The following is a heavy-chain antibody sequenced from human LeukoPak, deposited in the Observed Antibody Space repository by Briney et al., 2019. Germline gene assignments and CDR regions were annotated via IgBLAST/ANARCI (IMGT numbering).Heavy chain of an antibody. D-gene: IGHD4-23*01. J-gene: IGHJ4*02. CDR3: ARGGMPYGGNGGLGY. CDR2: INPNSGGT. CDR1: GYTFTSYG. V-gene: IGHV1-2*02. Sequence: GASVKVSCKASGYTFTSYGISWVRQAPGQGLEWMGWINPNSGGTNYAQKFQGRVTMTRDTSTSTVYMELSSLRSEDTAVYYCARGGMPYGGNGGLGYWGQGTLVTVSS.